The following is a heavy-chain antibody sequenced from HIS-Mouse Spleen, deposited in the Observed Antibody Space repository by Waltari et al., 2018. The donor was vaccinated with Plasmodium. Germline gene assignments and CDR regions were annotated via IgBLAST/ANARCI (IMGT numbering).Heavy chain of an antibody. V-gene: IGHV3-30-3*01. CDR3: AREDGGGIVATITRVADWFDP. CDR1: GFTFRSYA. CDR2: ISYDGSNK. J-gene: IGHJ5*02. D-gene: IGHD5-12*01. Sequence: QVQLVESGGGVVEPGRSLRLSCAASGFTFRSYAMHWVRQAPGKGLEWVAVISYDGSNKYYADSVKGRFTISRDNSKNTLYLQMNSLRAEDTAVYYCAREDGGGIVATITRVADWFDPWGQGTLVTVSS.